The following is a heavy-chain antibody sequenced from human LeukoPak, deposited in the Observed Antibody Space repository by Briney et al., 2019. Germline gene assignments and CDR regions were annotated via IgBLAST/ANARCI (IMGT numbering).Heavy chain of an antibody. J-gene: IGHJ5*02. V-gene: IGHV5-51*01. CDR1: GYSFTTYW. CDR2: IYPDDSDT. D-gene: IGHD3-10*01. Sequence: GESLKISCETSGYSFTTYWIGWVRQMPGTGLEWVGAIYPDDSDTRYSPSFQGQVATSADKSVRTAYLQWSSLKASDTAMYYCARQRGASGGINWFDPWGQGTLVTVSS. CDR3: ARQRGASGGINWFDP.